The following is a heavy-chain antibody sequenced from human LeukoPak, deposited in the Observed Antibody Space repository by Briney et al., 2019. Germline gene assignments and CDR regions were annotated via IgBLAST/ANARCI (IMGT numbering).Heavy chain of an antibody. J-gene: IGHJ5*02. CDR1: GGSISSSSYY. D-gene: IGHD5-18*01. CDR3: ARRQYSYGPYNWFDP. Sequence: PSETLSLTCTVSGGSISSSSYYWGWIRQPPGKGLEWIGSIYYSGSTYYNPSLKSRVTISVDTSKNQFSLKLSSVTAADTAVYYCARRQYSYGPYNWFDPWGQGTLVTVSS. V-gene: IGHV4-39*01. CDR2: IYYSGST.